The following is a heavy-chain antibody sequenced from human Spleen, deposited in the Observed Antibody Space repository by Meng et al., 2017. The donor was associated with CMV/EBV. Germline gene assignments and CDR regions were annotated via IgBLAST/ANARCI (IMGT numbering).Heavy chain of an antibody. Sequence: SGYIFTKYGVNWMRQAPGQGPEWMGWISAYNGDTMYAPKVQGRVTMTTDTSTSTAYMELRGLRSDDTAVYYCARDAGTIAVSGIGDYWGQGTLVTVSS. CDR2: ISAYNGDT. CDR1: GYIFTKYG. V-gene: IGHV1-18*01. J-gene: IGHJ4*02. CDR3: ARDAGTIAVSGIGDY. D-gene: IGHD6-19*01.